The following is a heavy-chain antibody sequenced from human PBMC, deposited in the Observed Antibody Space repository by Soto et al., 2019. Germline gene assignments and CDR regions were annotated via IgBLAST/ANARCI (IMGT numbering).Heavy chain of an antibody. CDR1: GYTFTTYY. V-gene: IGHV1-46*01. Sequence: QVQLVQSGAEVKNPGASVKVSCKASGYTFTTYYIHWVRQAPGQGLEWMGIINPSGGSTSYAQKFQVRVTVTRDTSTSTVDRELSSLRSEDTTVYYCARALPRSSGYSYGALDYWGQGTLVTVSS. D-gene: IGHD5-18*01. CDR2: INPSGGST. J-gene: IGHJ4*02. CDR3: ARALPRSSGYSYGALDY.